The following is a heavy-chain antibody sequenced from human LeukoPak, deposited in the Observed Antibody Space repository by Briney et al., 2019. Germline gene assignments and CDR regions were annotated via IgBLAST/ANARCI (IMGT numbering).Heavy chain of an antibody. CDR2: IIPIFGTA. CDR1: GGTFSSYA. Sequence: GASVKVSCKASGGTFSSYAISWVREAPGQGLEWMGGIIPIFGTANYAQKFQGRVTITADESTSTAYMELSSLRSEDTAVYYCARDTGSSSRDYYYYYMDVWGKGTTVTVSS. D-gene: IGHD6-13*01. CDR3: ARDTGSSSRDYYYYYMDV. V-gene: IGHV1-69*13. J-gene: IGHJ6*03.